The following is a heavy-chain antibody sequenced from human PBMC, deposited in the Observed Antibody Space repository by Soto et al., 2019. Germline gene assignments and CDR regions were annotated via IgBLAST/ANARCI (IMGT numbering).Heavy chain of an antibody. D-gene: IGHD3-22*01. CDR3: ARDIDNLGYPHCN. V-gene: IGHV3-21*02. J-gene: IGHJ4*02. CDR1: GFTFSYDT. Sequence: EVQLVESGGGLVKPGGSLRLSCAASGFTFSYDTMNWVRQAPGKGLEWVSSISGFSSDIYYADSVKGRFTIARDNAKNTVYLQMSSLRAEDTAVYYCARDIDNLGYPHCNWGQGTLVSVAS. CDR2: ISGFSSDI.